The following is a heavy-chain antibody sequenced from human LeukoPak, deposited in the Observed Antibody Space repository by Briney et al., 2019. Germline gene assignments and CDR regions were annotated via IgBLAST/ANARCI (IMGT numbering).Heavy chain of an antibody. CDR2: IYPDDSDT. Sequence: GESLKISCTASGYSFNTHWIGWVRQMPGKGLEWMGIIYPDDSDTRYSPSFEGHVTFSVDKSKTTAALRWNSLKASDTAIYFCARQKLLGDDVFDVWGQGTMVTVSS. CDR1: GYSFNTHW. CDR3: ARQKLLGDDVFDV. J-gene: IGHJ3*01. D-gene: IGHD3-16*01. V-gene: IGHV5-51*01.